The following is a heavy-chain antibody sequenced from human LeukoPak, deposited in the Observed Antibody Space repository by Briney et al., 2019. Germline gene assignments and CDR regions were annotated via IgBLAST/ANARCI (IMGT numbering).Heavy chain of an antibody. CDR2: ISGSGGST. V-gene: IGHV3-23*01. J-gene: IGHJ6*03. Sequence: PGGSLRLSCAASGFTVSSNYMSWVRQAPGKGLEWVSAISGSGGSTYYADSVKGRFTISRDNSKNTLYLQMNSLRAEDTAVYYCAKAIGAYNYYGSGSGIYYYYYMDVWGKGTTVTISS. D-gene: IGHD3-10*01. CDR1: GFTVSSNY. CDR3: AKAIGAYNYYGSGSGIYYYYYMDV.